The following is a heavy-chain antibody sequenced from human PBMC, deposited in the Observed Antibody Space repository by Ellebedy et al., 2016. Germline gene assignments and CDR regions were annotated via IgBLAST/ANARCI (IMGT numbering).Heavy chain of an antibody. D-gene: IGHD1-26*01. Sequence: GGSLRLSCAASGFTFDDYAMHWVRQAPGKGLEWVSGISWNSGSIGYADSVKGRFTISRDNAKNSLYLQMNSLRAEDTALYYCAKDIGWELLNQGAFDIWGQGTMVTVSS. CDR3: AKDIGWELLNQGAFDI. CDR2: ISWNSGSI. CDR1: GFTFDDYA. J-gene: IGHJ3*02. V-gene: IGHV3-9*01.